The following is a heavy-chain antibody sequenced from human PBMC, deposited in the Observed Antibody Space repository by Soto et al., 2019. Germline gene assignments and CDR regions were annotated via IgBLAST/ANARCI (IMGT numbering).Heavy chain of an antibody. D-gene: IGHD5-18*01. Sequence: EVQLLESGGGLVQPGGSLRLSCAASGFTFSGHAMNWVRQAPGKGLEWVSSITGNSDATFYADSVKGHFTISRDNSKNTRYLQMNSLRAEDTAVYYCAKEIYSYGYDGLDYWGQGTLVTVSS. CDR1: GFTFSGHA. CDR2: ITGNSDAT. CDR3: AKEIYSYGYDGLDY. J-gene: IGHJ4*02. V-gene: IGHV3-23*01.